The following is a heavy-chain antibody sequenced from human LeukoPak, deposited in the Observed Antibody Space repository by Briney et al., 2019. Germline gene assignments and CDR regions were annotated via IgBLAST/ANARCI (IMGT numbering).Heavy chain of an antibody. Sequence: GGSLRLSCAASGFIFSDYYMTWIRQAPGKGLEWISYISSSGSTIYFADSVKGRFTISRDNAKKSLYLQMNSLRAEDTAVYYCARIAGSSWRYWYFDRWGRGTLVTVSS. CDR1: GFIFSDYY. CDR2: ISSSGSTI. D-gene: IGHD6-13*01. J-gene: IGHJ2*01. V-gene: IGHV3-11*01. CDR3: ARIAGSSWRYWYFDR.